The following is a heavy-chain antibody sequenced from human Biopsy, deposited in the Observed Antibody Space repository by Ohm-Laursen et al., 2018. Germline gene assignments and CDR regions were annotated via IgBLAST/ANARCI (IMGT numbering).Heavy chain of an antibody. CDR2: INPNSGGT. CDR3: ARGGLNYWYFDL. Sequence: VASVKVSCKVSGYTFTDSYMHWVRQAPGQGLEWMGWINPNSGGTNYAQKFQGRVTMTRDTSMSTAYMELNRLRSDDTAVYYCARGGLNYWYFDLWGRGTLVTVSS. V-gene: IGHV1-2*02. CDR1: GYTFTDSY. J-gene: IGHJ2*01. D-gene: IGHD1-26*01.